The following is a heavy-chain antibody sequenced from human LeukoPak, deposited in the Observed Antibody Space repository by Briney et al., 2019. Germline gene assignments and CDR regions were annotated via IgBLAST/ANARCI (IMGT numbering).Heavy chain of an antibody. J-gene: IGHJ4*02. Sequence: ASVKVSCKASGYTFTGYYMHWVRQASGQGLEWMGWINPNSGGTNYAQKFQGWVTMTRDTSISTAYMELSRLRSDDTAVYYCARGPYYYDSNGYYSYWGQGTLVTVSS. CDR1: GYTFTGYY. V-gene: IGHV1-2*04. D-gene: IGHD3-22*01. CDR2: INPNSGGT. CDR3: ARGPYYYDSNGYYSY.